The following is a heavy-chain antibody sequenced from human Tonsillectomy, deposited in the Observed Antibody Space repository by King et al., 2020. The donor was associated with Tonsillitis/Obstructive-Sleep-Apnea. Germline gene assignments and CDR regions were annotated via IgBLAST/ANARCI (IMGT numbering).Heavy chain of an antibody. J-gene: IGHJ6*03. CDR3: ARMVVRPLSEIYYYYMDV. D-gene: IGHD2-15*01. CDR2: IFSSDEK. CDR1: GFSLSNARMG. V-gene: IGHV2-26*01. Sequence: VTLKESGPVLVKPTETLTLTCTVSGFSLSNARMGVSWIRQPPGKALEWLAHIFSSDEKSYSTSLKSRFTISKDTSKSQVVFTMTNMDPVDTATYYCARMVVRPLSEIYYYYMDVWGKGTTVTVSS.